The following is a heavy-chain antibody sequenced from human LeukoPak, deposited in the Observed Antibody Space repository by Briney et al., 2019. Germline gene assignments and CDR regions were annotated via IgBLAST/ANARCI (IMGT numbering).Heavy chain of an antibody. Sequence: SETLSLTCAVYGGSLSGYYWSWIRQPPGKGLEWIGEINHSGSTNYNPSLKSRVTISVDTSRNQFSLKLSSVTAADTAVYYCARSGYYRVQHFDYWGQGTLVTVSS. CDR3: ARSGYYRVQHFDY. J-gene: IGHJ4*02. D-gene: IGHD3-3*01. CDR1: GGSLSGYY. V-gene: IGHV4-34*01. CDR2: INHSGST.